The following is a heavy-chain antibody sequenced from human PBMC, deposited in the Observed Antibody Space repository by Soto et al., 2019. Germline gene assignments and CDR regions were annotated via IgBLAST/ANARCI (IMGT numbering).Heavy chain of an antibody. Sequence: QVQLVQSGAEVKKPGSSVKVSCKASGGTFSNDAISWVRQAPGHGLEWVGGIIPIFGATDYAQRFQGRVMITADESTSTAYRELSSLRSEDSAVYFCERCSCSSLKCSDHRGGYYYGIGVCGRGTTVTNSS. J-gene: IGHJ6*02. CDR1: GGTFSNDA. V-gene: IGHV1-69*01. D-gene: IGHD2-2*01. CDR2: IIPIFGAT. CDR3: ERCSCSSLKCSDHRGGYYYGIGV.